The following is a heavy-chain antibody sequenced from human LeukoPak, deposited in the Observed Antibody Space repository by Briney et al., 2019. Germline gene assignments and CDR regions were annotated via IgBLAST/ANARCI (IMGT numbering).Heavy chain of an antibody. CDR1: GYTFTSYG. V-gene: IGHV1-18*01. CDR2: ISAYNGNT. CDR3: ARDQCSSTSCYYRWFDP. Sequence: ASVKVSCKASGYTFTSYGISWVRQAPGRGLEWMGWISAYNGNTNYAQKLQGRVTMTTDTSTSTAYMELRSLRSDDTAVYYCARDQCSSTSCYYRWFDPWGQGTLVTVSS. D-gene: IGHD2-2*01. J-gene: IGHJ5*02.